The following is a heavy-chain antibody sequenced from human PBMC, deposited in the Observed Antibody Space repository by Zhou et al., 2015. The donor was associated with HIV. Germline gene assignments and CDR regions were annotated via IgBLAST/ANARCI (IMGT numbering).Heavy chain of an antibody. Sequence: QVQLVQSGAEVKKPGSSVKVSCKASGGIFRSFGISWVRQAPGQGLEWMGWINTYNGNTNYAQKFQGRVSMTTDTSTSTAYMELRSLRSDDTAVYYCAREGYYRYGMDVWGQGTTVTVSS. D-gene: IGHD2-21*01. CDR1: GGIFRSFG. V-gene: IGHV1-18*01. CDR3: AREGYYRYGMDV. CDR2: INTYNGNT. J-gene: IGHJ6*02.